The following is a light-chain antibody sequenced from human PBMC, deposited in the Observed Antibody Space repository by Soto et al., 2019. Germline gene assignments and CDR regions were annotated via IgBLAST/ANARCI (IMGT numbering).Light chain of an antibody. V-gene: IGKV3-20*01. Sequence: EIVLTQSPGPLSLSPGERATLSCRASQSVSSSYLAWYQQKPGQAPRLLIYGASSRATGIPDRFSGSGSGTDFTLTISRLEPEEFAVYYCREYGSSRTFGRGTKVEI. CDR1: QSVSSSY. J-gene: IGKJ1*01. CDR3: REYGSSRT. CDR2: GAS.